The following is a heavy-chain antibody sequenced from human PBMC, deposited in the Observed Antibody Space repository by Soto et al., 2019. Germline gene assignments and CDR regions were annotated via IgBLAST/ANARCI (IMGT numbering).Heavy chain of an antibody. CDR2: IYPADSNV. CDR3: ARQYCYGSVVNYYYYGMDV. D-gene: IGHD3-10*01. V-gene: IGHV5-51*01. J-gene: IGHJ6*02. CDR1: GFIFTNYW. Sequence: GESLKISCKGSGFIFTNYWIGWVRQMPGKGLEWMGIIYPADSNVRYSPSFQGQVTISVDKSISTAYLQWTSLKASDTAIYYCARQYCYGSVVNYYYYGMDVWGQGTTVTVSS.